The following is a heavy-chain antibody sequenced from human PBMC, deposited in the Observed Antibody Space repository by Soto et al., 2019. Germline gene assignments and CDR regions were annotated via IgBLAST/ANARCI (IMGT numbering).Heavy chain of an antibody. CDR1: GLTFSSYW. V-gene: IGHV3-30*18. J-gene: IGHJ4*02. Sequence: GGSLRLSCAASGLTFSSYWMHWVRQAPGKGLEWVAILSYDGNKEYYADSVKGRFTISRDNSRNTLYLQMNSLKTEDTAVYYCAKDRTGESYEGLDYWGQGTLVTVSS. D-gene: IGHD1-26*01. CDR2: LSYDGNKE. CDR3: AKDRTGESYEGLDY.